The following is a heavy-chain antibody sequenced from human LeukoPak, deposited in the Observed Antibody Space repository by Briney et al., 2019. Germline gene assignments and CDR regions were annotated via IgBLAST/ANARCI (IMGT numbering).Heavy chain of an antibody. D-gene: IGHD4-17*01. J-gene: IGHJ6*03. CDR2: ISSSSSYI. Sequence: PGGSLRLSCAASGFTFSSYSMNWVRQAPGKGLEWVSSISSSSSYIYYADSVKGRFTISRDNAKNSLYLQMNSLRAEDTAVYYCARALQMTTAPYYMDVWGKGTTVTVSS. CDR3: ARALQMTTAPYYMDV. CDR1: GFTFSSYS. V-gene: IGHV3-21*01.